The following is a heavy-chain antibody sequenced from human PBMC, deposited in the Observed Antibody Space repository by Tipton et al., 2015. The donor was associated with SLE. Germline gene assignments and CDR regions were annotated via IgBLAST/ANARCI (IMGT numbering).Heavy chain of an antibody. J-gene: IGHJ1*01. CDR3: ARVRGRGYFQH. CDR1: GGSISSYY. V-gene: IGHV4-59*01. CDR2: IYYSGST. Sequence: LRLSCTVSGGSISSYYWSWIRQPPGKGLEWIGYIYYSGSTNYNPSLKSRVTISVDTSKNQFSLKLSSVTAADPAVYYCARVRGRGYFQHWGQGTLVTVSS. D-gene: IGHD3-10*01.